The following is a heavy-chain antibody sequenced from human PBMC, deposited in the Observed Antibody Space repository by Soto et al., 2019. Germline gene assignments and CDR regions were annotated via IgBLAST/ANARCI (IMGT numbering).Heavy chain of an antibody. V-gene: IGHV1-18*04. J-gene: IGHJ4*02. Sequence: QVQLVQSGAEVKKPGASVKVSCKASGYTFTSYGISWVRQAPGQGLEWMGWISAYNGNTNYAQKLQGRVTMTTDTPTSTAYMELRSLRSDDTAVYYCARVATYYYDSSGYGDYYFDYWGQGTLVTVSS. CDR1: GYTFTSYG. CDR3: ARVATYYYDSSGYGDYYFDY. D-gene: IGHD3-22*01. CDR2: ISAYNGNT.